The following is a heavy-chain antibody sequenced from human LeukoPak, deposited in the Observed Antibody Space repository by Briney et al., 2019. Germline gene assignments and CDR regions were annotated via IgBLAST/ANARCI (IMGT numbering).Heavy chain of an antibody. Sequence: SETLSLTCTVSGGSISSYYWSWIRQPPGKGLEWIGYIYYSGSTNYNPSLKSRVTISVDTSKNQFSLRLSSVTAADTAVYYCARAQGGWSDYWGQGTLVTVSS. CDR2: IYYSGST. V-gene: IGHV4-59*01. J-gene: IGHJ4*02. CDR1: GGSISSYY. D-gene: IGHD6-19*01. CDR3: ARAQGGWSDY.